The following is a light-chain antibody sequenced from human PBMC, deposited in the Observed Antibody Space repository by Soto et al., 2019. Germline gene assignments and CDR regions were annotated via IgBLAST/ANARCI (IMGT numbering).Light chain of an antibody. CDR1: QSISSY. J-gene: IGKJ2*01. V-gene: IGKV1-39*01. CDR2: AAS. CDR3: QQSYRTPYT. Sequence: DIQMTQSLSSLSASVGDRVTITCRASQSISSYLNWYQQKPGKAPKLLIYAASSLQSGVPSRFSGSGSGTDFTLTIDSLQPEDFSTYYCQQSYRTPYTFGQGTKLEIK.